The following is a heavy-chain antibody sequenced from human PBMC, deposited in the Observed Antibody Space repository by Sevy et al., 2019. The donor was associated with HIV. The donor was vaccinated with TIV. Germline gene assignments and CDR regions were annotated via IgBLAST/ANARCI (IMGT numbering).Heavy chain of an antibody. CDR3: AKDAPGYNFDTSGSFDY. CDR1: GFTFSSYA. CDR2: ISGSGGST. J-gene: IGHJ4*02. Sequence: GESLKISCAASGFTFSSYAMSWVRQAPGKGLEWVSSISGSGGSTYYADSVKGRFTISRDNFKNTLYLQMNSLRAEDTAVYYCAKDAPGYNFDTSGSFDYWGQGTLVTVSS. V-gene: IGHV3-23*01. D-gene: IGHD3-22*01.